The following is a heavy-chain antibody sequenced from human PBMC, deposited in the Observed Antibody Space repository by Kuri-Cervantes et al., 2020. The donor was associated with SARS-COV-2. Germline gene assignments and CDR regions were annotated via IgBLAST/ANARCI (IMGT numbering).Heavy chain of an antibody. CDR1: GYTFTGYY. V-gene: IGHV1-8*03. CDR3: ARDSSPCSSTSCYVSWFDP. D-gene: IGHD2-2*01. J-gene: IGHJ5*02. Sequence: ASVKVSCKASGYTFTGYYMHWVRQAPGQGLEWMGWMNPNSGNTGYAQNFQGRVTLTRNTSISTAYMELSSLRSEDTAVYYCARDSSPCSSTSCYVSWFDPWGQGTLVTVSS. CDR2: MNPNSGNT.